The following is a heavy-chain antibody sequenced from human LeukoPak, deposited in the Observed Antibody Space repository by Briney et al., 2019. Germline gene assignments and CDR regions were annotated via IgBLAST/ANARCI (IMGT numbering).Heavy chain of an antibody. V-gene: IGHV3-21*01. CDR3: AREMSSSSGFDY. Sequence: PGGSLRLSCAASGFTFSSYSMNWVRQAPGKGLDWVSSISSSSSYIYYADSVKGRFTISRDNAKNSLYLQMNSLRAEDTAVYYCAREMSSSSGFDYWGQGTLVTVSS. J-gene: IGHJ4*02. CDR1: GFTFSSYS. CDR2: ISSSSSYI. D-gene: IGHD6-6*01.